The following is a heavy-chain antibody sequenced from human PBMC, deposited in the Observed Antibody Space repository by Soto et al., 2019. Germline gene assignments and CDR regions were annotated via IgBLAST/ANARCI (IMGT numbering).Heavy chain of an antibody. CDR3: VRVYYDILTGYYNVYYYYYMDV. J-gene: IGHJ6*03. Sequence: GASVKVSCKASGYTFTSYDINWVRQATGQGIEWMGWMNPNSGNTGYAQKFQGRVTMTRNTSISTAYMELSSLRSEDTAVYYCVRVYYDILTGYYNVYYYYYMDVWGKGTTVTVSS. CDR2: MNPNSGNT. CDR1: GYTFTSYD. D-gene: IGHD3-9*01. V-gene: IGHV1-8*01.